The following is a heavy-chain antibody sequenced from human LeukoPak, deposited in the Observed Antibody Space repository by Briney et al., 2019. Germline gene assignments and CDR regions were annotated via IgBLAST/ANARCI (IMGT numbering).Heavy chain of an antibody. J-gene: IGHJ4*02. Sequence: GGSLRLSCAASGFMFSDHWMSWVRQAPGKGPEWVANINAHGSQQYSVDSLRGRFTVSRDNAKKSLYLQMNDLRAEDTAVYFCVKWGPYCSTYYCPALESWGQGTLVTVSS. CDR3: VKWGPYCSTYYCPALES. D-gene: IGHD2-2*01. CDR1: GFMFSDHW. CDR2: INAHGSQQ. V-gene: IGHV3-7*01.